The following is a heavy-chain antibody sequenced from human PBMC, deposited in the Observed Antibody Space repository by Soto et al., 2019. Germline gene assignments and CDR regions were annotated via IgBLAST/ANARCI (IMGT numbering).Heavy chain of an antibody. D-gene: IGHD3-3*01. CDR3: ARDGDPGYSFWSGPLGGGRFAP. CDR2: IVPMFGTA. Sequence: QVQLVQSGAEVKEPGSSVNVSCKTSGGTFGNTAVTWVRQAPGQGLEWIGGIVPMFGTANYAQKFRGRVTITADESTRTAYMELSSLRSDDTAVYYWARDGDPGYSFWSGPLGGGRFAPWGQGTLVTVSS. J-gene: IGHJ5*02. V-gene: IGHV1-69*12. CDR1: GGTFGNTA.